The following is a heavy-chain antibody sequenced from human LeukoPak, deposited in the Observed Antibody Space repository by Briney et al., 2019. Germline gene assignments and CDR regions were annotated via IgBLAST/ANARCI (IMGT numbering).Heavy chain of an antibody. CDR1: GGSISSYY. V-gene: IGHV4-59*01. CDR3: ARIGTGSLSLYYFDH. CDR2: IYYSGST. Sequence: SETLSLTCTVAGGSISSYYWSWIRQPPGKGLEWIGNIYYSGSTNYNPSLKSRATISIDTSKNQFSLKLSSVTAADTAAYYCARIGTGSLSLYYFDHWGQGTLVTVSS. J-gene: IGHJ4*02. D-gene: IGHD6-6*01.